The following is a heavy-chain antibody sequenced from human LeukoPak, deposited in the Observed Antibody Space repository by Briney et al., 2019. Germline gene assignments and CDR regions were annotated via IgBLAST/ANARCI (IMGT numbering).Heavy chain of an antibody. CDR2: FFYGGSP. D-gene: IGHD3-22*01. J-gene: IGHJ6*03. CDR1: GYSISSGYS. CDR3: ARGLMGYDSSGYYWGYYYYYMDV. Sequence: SETLSLTCAVSGYSISSGYSWGWIRQPPGKGLEWIGSFFYGGSPYYNPSLKSRVTISVDTSKNQFSLKLSSVTAADTAVYYCARGLMGYDSSGYYWGYYYYYMDVWGKGTTVTVSS. V-gene: IGHV4-38-2*01.